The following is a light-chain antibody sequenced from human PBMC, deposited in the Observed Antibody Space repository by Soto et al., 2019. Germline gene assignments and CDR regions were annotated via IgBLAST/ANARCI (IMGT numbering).Light chain of an antibody. CDR2: EVN. Sequence: QSALTQPPSASGSPGQSVTISCTGTSSDVGAYNYVSWYQQYPGKAPKLMIYEVNKRPSGVPDRFPGSKSGKTASLTVSGLQPEDEADYHCPSYAGSNIWVFGGGTKVTVL. CDR3: PSYAGSNIWV. J-gene: IGLJ3*02. CDR1: SSDVGAYNY. V-gene: IGLV2-8*01.